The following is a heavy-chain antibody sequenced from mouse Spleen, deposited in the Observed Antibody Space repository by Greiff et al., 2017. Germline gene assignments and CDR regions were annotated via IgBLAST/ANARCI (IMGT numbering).Heavy chain of an antibody. CDR3: ARDYDPAWFAY. J-gene: IGHJ3*01. CDR2: IYPRSGNT. D-gene: IGHD2-4*01. V-gene: IGHV1-81*01. CDR1: GYTFTSYG. Sequence: VKLQESGAELARPGASVKLSCKASGYTFTSYGISWVKQRTGQGLEWIGEIYPRSGNTYYNEKFKGKATLTADKSSSTAYMELRSLTSEDSAVYFCARDYDPAWFAYWGQGTLVTVSA.